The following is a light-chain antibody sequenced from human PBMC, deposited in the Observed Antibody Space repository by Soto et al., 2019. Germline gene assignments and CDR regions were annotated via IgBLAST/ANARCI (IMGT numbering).Light chain of an antibody. CDR2: DNN. J-gene: IGLJ2*01. CDR1: SSNIGNNY. CDR3: GTWDNSLSVGA. V-gene: IGLV1-51*01. Sequence: QSVLTQPPSVSAAPGQKVTISCSGSSSNIGNNYVSWYQQLPGTAPRLLIYDNNKRPSGIPDRFSGSKSGTSATLDISGLQSGDEADYYCGTWDNSLSVGAFGGGTKLTVL.